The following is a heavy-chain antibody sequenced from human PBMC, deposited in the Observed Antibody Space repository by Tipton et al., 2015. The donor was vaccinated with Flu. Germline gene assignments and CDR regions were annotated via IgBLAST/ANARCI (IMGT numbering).Heavy chain of an antibody. CDR3: ARGGWEPHGGWFDP. Sequence: TLSLTCTVSGGSISRGSYYYNWIRQPAGEGLEWIGQVYYNGTTNYNPSLKSRVTISLDKSKNQLSLNVNSMTTADTAVFYCARGGWEPHGGWFDPWSQGILVTVSS. CDR1: GGSISRGSYY. V-gene: IGHV4-61*09. J-gene: IGHJ5*02. D-gene: IGHD1-26*01. CDR2: VYYNGTT.